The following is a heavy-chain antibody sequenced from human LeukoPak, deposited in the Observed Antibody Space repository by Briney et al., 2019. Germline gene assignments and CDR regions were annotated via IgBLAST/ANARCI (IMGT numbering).Heavy chain of an antibody. D-gene: IGHD4-11*01. CDR1: GGSISSSSYD. Sequence: NPSETLSLTCTVSGGSISSSSYDWGWIRQPPGKGLGWIGSIYYSGSTYYNPSLKSRVTISVDTSKNQFSLKLSSVTAADTAVYYCASMYSDYAYWGQGTLVTVSS. V-gene: IGHV4-39*01. CDR2: IYYSGST. CDR3: ASMYSDYAY. J-gene: IGHJ4*02.